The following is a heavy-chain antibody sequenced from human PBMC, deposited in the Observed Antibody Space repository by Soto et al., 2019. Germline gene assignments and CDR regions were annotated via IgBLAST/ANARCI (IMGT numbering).Heavy chain of an antibody. CDR1: GFTFSSYS. Sequence: GGSLRLSCAASGFTFSSYSMNWVRQAPGKGLEWVSSISSSSSYIYYADSVKGRFTISRDNAKNSLYLQMNSLRAEDTAVYYCARDQRDYEGNFDYWGQGTLVTVSS. D-gene: IGHD3-22*01. CDR3: ARDQRDYEGNFDY. J-gene: IGHJ4*02. V-gene: IGHV3-21*01. CDR2: ISSSSSYI.